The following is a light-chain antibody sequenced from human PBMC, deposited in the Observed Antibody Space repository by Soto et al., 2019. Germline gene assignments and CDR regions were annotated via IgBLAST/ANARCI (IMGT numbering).Light chain of an antibody. CDR2: DAS. CDR1: QSISSW. V-gene: IGKV1-5*01. CDR3: QQYNSQET. Sequence: DIQMTQSPSTLSASVGDRVTITCRASQSISSWLAWYQQKPGKAPKLLIYDASSLESGLPSRFSGSGSGTEFPLTISRLQPDDFATYYYQQYNSQETFGQGTKVEIK. J-gene: IGKJ1*01.